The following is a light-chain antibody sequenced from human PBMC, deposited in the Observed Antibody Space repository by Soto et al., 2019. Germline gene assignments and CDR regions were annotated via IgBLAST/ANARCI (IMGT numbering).Light chain of an antibody. CDR1: QRVSSTY. J-gene: IGKJ1*01. V-gene: IGKV3-20*01. CDR2: GAS. Sequence: EVVLTQSPGTLSLSPGERVTLSCRASQRVSSTYLAWFQQKPGQAPRLLIYGASTRATGIPDRFSGRGSGTDFTLTISRLEPEDFAVYYCHQYGSSPRTFGQGTKVDI. CDR3: HQYGSSPRT.